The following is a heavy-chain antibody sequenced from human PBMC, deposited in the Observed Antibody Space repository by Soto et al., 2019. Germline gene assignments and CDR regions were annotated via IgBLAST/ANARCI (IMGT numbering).Heavy chain of an antibody. J-gene: IGHJ6*02. Sequence: SVKVSCKASGGTFTNYGFSWVRQAPGQGLEWMGGILPIFGTPNYAQKFQGRVTITADESTSTAYMELSGLKSADTAVYYCARGTAMVTTSQDDFYYGMDVWGQGTTVTAP. D-gene: IGHD5-18*01. V-gene: IGHV1-69*13. CDR2: ILPIFGTP. CDR1: GGTFTNYG. CDR3: ARGTAMVTTSQDDFYYGMDV.